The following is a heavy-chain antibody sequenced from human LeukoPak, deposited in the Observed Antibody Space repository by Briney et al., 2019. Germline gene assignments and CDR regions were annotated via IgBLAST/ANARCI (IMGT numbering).Heavy chain of an antibody. V-gene: IGHV3-11*01. CDR1: GFSFSDEY. Sequence: GGSLRLSCVVSGFSFSDEYMSWIRQAPGKGLEWVSYISSGGDKRLYADSVKGRFTISRDDAKSSLYLQMNSLRVEDTAIYYCARVRGSGNYAYAYYWGQGTLVTDSS. J-gene: IGHJ4*02. CDR2: ISSGGDKR. CDR3: ARVRGSGNYAYAYY. D-gene: IGHD3-10*01.